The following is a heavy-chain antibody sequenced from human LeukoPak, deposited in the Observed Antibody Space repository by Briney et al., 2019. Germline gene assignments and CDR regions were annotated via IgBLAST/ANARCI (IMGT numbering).Heavy chain of an antibody. J-gene: IGHJ4*02. CDR3: AKLRDGYVDY. D-gene: IGHD5-24*01. Sequence: GESLQISCNGSGYSFTTYWIGWVRRMPGKGLEWMGIIYPGDSDTRYSPSFQGQVTISADKSISTAYLQWSSLKASDTAMYYCAKLRDGYVDYWGQGTLVTVSS. V-gene: IGHV5-51*01. CDR1: GYSFTTYW. CDR2: IYPGDSDT.